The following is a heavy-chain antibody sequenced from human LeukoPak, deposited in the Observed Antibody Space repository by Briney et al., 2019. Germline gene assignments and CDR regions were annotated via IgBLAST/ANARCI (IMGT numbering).Heavy chain of an antibody. V-gene: IGHV3-21*01. CDR2: ISGSSSHI. J-gene: IGHJ4*02. Sequence: GGSLRLSCAASGFTFSSYNMNWVRQASGKGLEWVSSISGSSSHIYYADSMKGRFTISRDNAKNSLYLQMDSLRAEDTAIYYCARGPRMYYYASGSEYWGQGTLVTVSS. CDR3: ARGPRMYYYASGSEY. CDR1: GFTFSSYN. D-gene: IGHD3-10*01.